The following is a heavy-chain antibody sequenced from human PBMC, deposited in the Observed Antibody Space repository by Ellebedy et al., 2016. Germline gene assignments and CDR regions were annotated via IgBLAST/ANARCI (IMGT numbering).Heavy chain of an antibody. J-gene: IGHJ5*02. CDR2: IYHSGST. V-gene: IGHV4-30-2*01. CDR1: GGSISSGGYS. D-gene: IGHD2-2*01. Sequence: SETLSLXXAVSGGSISSGGYSWSWIRQPPGKGLEWIGYIYHSGSTYYNPSLKSRVTISVDRSKNQFSLKLSSVTAADTAVYYCARDGVYCSSTSCSNNWFDPWGQGTLVTVSS. CDR3: ARDGVYCSSTSCSNNWFDP.